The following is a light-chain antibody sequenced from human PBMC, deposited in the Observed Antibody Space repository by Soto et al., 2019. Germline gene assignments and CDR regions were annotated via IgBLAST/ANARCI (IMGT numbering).Light chain of an antibody. CDR1: QGVSGSY. CDR2: AAA. J-gene: IGKJ4*01. CDR3: QQFGGSSFT. Sequence: EIVLTQSPGTLSLSPGERATLSCRASQGVSGSYLAWYQQKPGQAPRLLIYAAASRATGIPDRFSGSGSGTDFTLTISRLEPEDFAVYFCQQFGGSSFTFGGGTKVEIK. V-gene: IGKV3-20*01.